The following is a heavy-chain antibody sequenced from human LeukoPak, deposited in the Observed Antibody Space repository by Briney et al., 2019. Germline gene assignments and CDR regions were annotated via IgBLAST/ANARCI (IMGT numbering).Heavy chain of an antibody. CDR3: ARASRSSSWYVGYFQH. CDR2: IYYSGSA. D-gene: IGHD6-13*01. V-gene: IGHV4-59*01. Sequence: PSQTLSLTCTVAGGSISSYYWSWIRQPPRKGLELIGYIYYSGSATYNPSLKSRVTISVDTSKNQFSLKLSSVTAADTAVYYCARASRSSSWYVGYFQHWGQGTLVTVSS. J-gene: IGHJ1*01. CDR1: GGSISSYY.